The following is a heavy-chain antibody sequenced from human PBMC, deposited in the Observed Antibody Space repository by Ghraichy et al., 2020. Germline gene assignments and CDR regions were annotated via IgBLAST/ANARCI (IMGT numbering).Heavy chain of an antibody. CDR1: GGSFSGYY. D-gene: IGHD2-2*01. Sequence: SETLSLTCAVYGGSFSGYYWSWIRQPPGKGLEWIGEISHSGSTNYNPSLKSRVTISVDTSKNQFSLKLSSVTAADTAVYYCARGVDIVVVPAATPNNWLDPWGQGTLVTVSS. CDR2: ISHSGST. V-gene: IGHV4-34*01. CDR3: ARGVDIVVVPAATPNNWLDP. J-gene: IGHJ5*02.